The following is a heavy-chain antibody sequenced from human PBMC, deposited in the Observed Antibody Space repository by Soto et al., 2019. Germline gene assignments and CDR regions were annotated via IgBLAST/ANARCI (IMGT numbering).Heavy chain of an antibody. D-gene: IGHD1-1*01. V-gene: IGHV2-5*02. CDR2: IYWDDDK. Sequence: SGPTLVNPTQTLTLTCTFSGFSLSTSGVGVGWIRQPPGKALEWLALIYWDDDKRYSPSLKSRLTITKDTSKNQVVLTMNSLRAEDTAVYYCAKRPLRDTTFDYWGQGTLVTVSS. CDR3: AKRPLRDTTFDY. J-gene: IGHJ4*02. CDR1: GFSLSTSGVG.